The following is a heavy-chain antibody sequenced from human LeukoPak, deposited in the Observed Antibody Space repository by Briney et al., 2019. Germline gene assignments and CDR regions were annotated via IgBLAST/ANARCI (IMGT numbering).Heavy chain of an antibody. CDR1: GGTFSSYA. CDR3: ARAPTFEYSSSWYENWFDP. CDR2: IIPIFGTA. J-gene: IGHJ5*02. Sequence: ASVKVSCKASGGTFSSYAISWVRQAPGQGLERMGGIIPIFGTANYAQKFQGRVTITADESTSTAYMELSSLRSEDTAVYYCARAPTFEYSSSWYENWFDPWGQGTLVTVSS. V-gene: IGHV1-69*13. D-gene: IGHD6-13*01.